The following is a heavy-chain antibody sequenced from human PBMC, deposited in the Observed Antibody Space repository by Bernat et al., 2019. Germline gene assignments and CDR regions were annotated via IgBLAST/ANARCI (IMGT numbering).Heavy chain of an antibody. J-gene: IGHJ6*02. Sequence: QVQVVESGGGVVQPGRSLRLSCEASKFTFSSYGMHWVRQAPGKGLEWVAVIWYDGSNENYAGSVKGRFTIARDNSKNTLYLQMNGLRAEDTAVYYCARVSLYGAPASGMDVWGQGTTVTVSS. CDR3: ARVSLYGAPASGMDV. V-gene: IGHV3-33*01. CDR1: KFTFSSYG. D-gene: IGHD4-17*01. CDR2: IWYDGSNE.